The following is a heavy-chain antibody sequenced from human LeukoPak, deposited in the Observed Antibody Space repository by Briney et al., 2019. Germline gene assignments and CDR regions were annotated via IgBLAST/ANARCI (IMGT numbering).Heavy chain of an antibody. V-gene: IGHV3-7*01. D-gene: IGHD1-1*01. CDR1: GFTFSSNW. Sequence: GGSLRLSCAASGFTFSSNWMSWVRQPPGRGLEWVANIKQDGSEKYYVDSVKGPFTISRDNAKNSLYLQMNSLRADDTAVYYCATDRDWTLLDYWGQGTLVTVSS. CDR2: IKQDGSEK. J-gene: IGHJ4*02. CDR3: ATDRDWTLLDY.